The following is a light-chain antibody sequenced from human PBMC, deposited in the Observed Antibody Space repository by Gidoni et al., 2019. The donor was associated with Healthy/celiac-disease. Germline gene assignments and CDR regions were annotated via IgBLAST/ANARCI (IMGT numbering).Light chain of an antibody. Sequence: DIQMTQSPSTLSASVGDRVTSTCRASQSISSWLAWYQQKPGKAPKLLSYKASSLESGVPSRFSGSGSGTEFTLTISSLQPDDFATYYCQQYNSYLYTFGQGTKLEIK. CDR2: KAS. V-gene: IGKV1-5*03. CDR1: QSISSW. J-gene: IGKJ2*01. CDR3: QQYNSYLYT.